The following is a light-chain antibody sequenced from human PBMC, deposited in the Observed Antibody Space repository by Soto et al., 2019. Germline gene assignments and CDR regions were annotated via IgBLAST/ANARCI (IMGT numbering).Light chain of an antibody. Sequence: DIQMTQSPSTLSASVGDRVTITCRASQSISSWLAWYQQKPGKAPKLLIYDASSLESGVPSRFSGSGSGTEFTITMSCLQPVDFATYYCQQYNSYSPTFGQGTKVEIK. V-gene: IGKV1-5*01. CDR2: DAS. J-gene: IGKJ1*01. CDR1: QSISSW. CDR3: QQYNSYSPT.